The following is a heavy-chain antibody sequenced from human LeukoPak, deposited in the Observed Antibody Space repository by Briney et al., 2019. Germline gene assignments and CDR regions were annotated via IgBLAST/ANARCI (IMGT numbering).Heavy chain of an antibody. CDR2: IKEDGSEN. Sequence: GGSLRLSCAASGFTLSGYWMSWVRQAPGKGLEWVANIKEDGSENYYVDSAKGRFTISRDNAKNSLCLQMNSLRVEDTAVYYCARDSSPGYYDYVWGSYPRYWGQGTLVTVSS. D-gene: IGHD3-16*02. V-gene: IGHV3-7*05. J-gene: IGHJ4*02. CDR1: GFTLSGYW. CDR3: ARDSSPGYYDYVWGSYPRY.